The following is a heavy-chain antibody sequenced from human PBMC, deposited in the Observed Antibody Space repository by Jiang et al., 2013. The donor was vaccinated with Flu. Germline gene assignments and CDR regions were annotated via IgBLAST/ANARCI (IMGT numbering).Heavy chain of an antibody. Sequence: QLLESGGNLVQPGGSLRLSCAASGFTFSSYAMSWVRQAPGKGLEWVSAIRDSGDRTHYADSVKGRFTISRDNSKNTVYLQMNSLRAEDTAVYYCAIDIQSYYYGLDVWGQG. CDR3: AIDIQSYYYGLDV. D-gene: IGHD1-1*01. J-gene: IGHJ6*02. CDR1: GFTFSSYA. CDR2: IRDSGDRT. V-gene: IGHV3-23*01.